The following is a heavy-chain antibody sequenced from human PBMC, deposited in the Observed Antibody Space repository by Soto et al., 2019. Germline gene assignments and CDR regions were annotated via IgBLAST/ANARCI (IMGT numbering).Heavy chain of an antibody. Sequence: QVQLVESGGGEVQPGRSLRLSCAASGLTFSSYAMHWVRQAPGKGLEWVADISYDGSNKYYADSVKGRFTISRDNSRNTLHLQMNSLRAEDTAVYYCAREGEGLDYWGQGTLVTVSS. J-gene: IGHJ4*02. D-gene: IGHD3-16*01. CDR3: AREGEGLDY. CDR2: ISYDGSNK. V-gene: IGHV3-30-3*01. CDR1: GLTFSSYA.